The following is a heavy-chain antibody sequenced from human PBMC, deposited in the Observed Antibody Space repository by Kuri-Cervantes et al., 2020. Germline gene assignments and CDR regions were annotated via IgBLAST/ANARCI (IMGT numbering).Heavy chain of an antibody. Sequence: GGSLRLSCAASGFSFSSYSLYWVRQAPGKGLEWLAVMSYDGTKRFHEDSVKGRFTISRDNSKNTMFLQMNSLRTEDSSVYYCARGGGSCGSPSCVNFYYKDVWGPGTTVTVSS. CDR2: MSYDGTKR. CDR1: GFSFSSYS. D-gene: IGHD2-2*01. V-gene: IGHV3-30*04. CDR3: ARGGGSCGSPSCVNFYYKDV. J-gene: IGHJ6*03.